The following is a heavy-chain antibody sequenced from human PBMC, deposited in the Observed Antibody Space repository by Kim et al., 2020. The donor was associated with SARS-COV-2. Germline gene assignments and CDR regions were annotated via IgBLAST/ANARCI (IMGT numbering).Heavy chain of an antibody. V-gene: IGHV4-59*08. J-gene: IGHJ4*02. CDR3: ARHVSLFYSAYDSDYFDY. D-gene: IGHD5-12*01. Sequence: SETLSLTCTVSGGSISSYYWSWIRQPPGKGLEWIGYIYYSGSNNYNPSLKSRGTISADTSKNQFSMKQSSVTAADTAVCYCARHVSLFYSAYDSDYFDYWGQGTLVTVSS. CDR2: IYYSGSN. CDR1: GGSISSYY.